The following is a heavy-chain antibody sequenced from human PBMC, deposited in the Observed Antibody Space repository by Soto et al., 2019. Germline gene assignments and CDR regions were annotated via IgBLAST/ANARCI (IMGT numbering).Heavy chain of an antibody. CDR3: ARFTGRDGYNN. CDR1: GGSFSDYY. V-gene: IGHV4-34*01. Sequence: QVQLQQWGAGLLKPSETLSLTCAVYGGSFSDYYWSWIRQPPGKGLEWIGEINHSGSTNFNPSLKSXXTXSXXTSKNQFSLKLTSVTAADTAVYYCARFTGRDGYNNWGQGNLVTVS. CDR2: INHSGST. D-gene: IGHD5-12*01. J-gene: IGHJ4*02.